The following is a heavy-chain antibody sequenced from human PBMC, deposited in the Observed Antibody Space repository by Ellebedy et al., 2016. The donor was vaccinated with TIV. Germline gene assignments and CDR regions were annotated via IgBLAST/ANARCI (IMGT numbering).Heavy chain of an antibody. J-gene: IGHJ4*02. CDR3: AINRVWFGELLPPDY. D-gene: IGHD3-10*01. V-gene: IGHV3-53*05. CDR1: GFTVSSNY. CDR2: IYSGGST. Sequence: GGSLRLXXAASGFTVSSNYMSWVRQAPGKGLEWVSVIYSGGSTYYADSVKGRFTISRDNSKNTLYLQMNSLRSEDTAVYYCAINRVWFGELLPPDYWGQGTLVTVSS.